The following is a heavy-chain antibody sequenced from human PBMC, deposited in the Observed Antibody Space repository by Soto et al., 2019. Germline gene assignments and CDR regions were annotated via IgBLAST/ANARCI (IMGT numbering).Heavy chain of an antibody. CDR2: ITSNGGNT. D-gene: IGHD2-21*01. CDR3: ARRIPFGYGMDV. J-gene: IGHJ6*02. CDR1: GFTFSSYA. V-gene: IGHV3-64*01. Sequence: GGSLRLSCAASGFTFSSYAMHWVRQAPGKGLDYVSVITSNGGNTDYASSVKGRFTISRDNSKNTLYLQMGSLRAEDMAVYYCARRIPFGYGMDVWGQGTTVTVSS.